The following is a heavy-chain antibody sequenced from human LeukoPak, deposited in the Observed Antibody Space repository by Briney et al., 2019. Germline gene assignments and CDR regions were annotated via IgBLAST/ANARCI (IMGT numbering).Heavy chain of an antibody. CDR2: IYHSGTT. D-gene: IGHD4-11*01. Sequence: SETLSLTCTVSGSSISSDYYWGWVRQPPGKGLEWIGSIYHSGTTHYNPSLKSRVTISEDTSKNQFSLKLSSVTATDTAVYYCARGPVTASYHYIDVWGKGTTVTVSS. CDR1: GSSISSDYY. CDR3: ARGPVTASYHYIDV. J-gene: IGHJ6*03. V-gene: IGHV4-38-2*02.